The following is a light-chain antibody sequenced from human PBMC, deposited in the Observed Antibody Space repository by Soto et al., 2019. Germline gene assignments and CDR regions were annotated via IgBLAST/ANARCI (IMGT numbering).Light chain of an antibody. J-gene: IGLJ3*02. V-gene: IGLV2-14*01. CDR3: SSYTSSRTVM. CDR1: STDIGGYTF. CDR2: EVS. Sequence: QSVLTQPASVSGSPGQSITISCTGTSTDIGGYTFVSWYQQHPGKGPKLLIYEVSNRPSGVSNRFSGSKAGNTASLTISGRQAEDQADYFCSSYTSSRTVMFGGGTKLTVL.